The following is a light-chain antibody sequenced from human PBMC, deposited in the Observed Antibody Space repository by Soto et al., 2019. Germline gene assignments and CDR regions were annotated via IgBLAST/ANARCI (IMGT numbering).Light chain of an antibody. Sequence: EIVFTKSPGTLSLAPGERATLSCRASQTISGNYLAWYQQKPGQAPRLLIYGASNRATGIPERFSGSGSGTDFTLTISRLETQDSAMYYCQQYVISVTFGQGTRLEIK. J-gene: IGKJ5*01. CDR2: GAS. V-gene: IGKV3-20*01. CDR3: QQYVISVT. CDR1: QTISGNY.